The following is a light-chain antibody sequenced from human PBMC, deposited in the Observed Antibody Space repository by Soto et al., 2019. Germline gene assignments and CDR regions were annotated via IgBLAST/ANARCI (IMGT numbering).Light chain of an antibody. J-gene: IGLJ1*01. CDR1: SSDVGGYNY. V-gene: IGLV2-14*01. CDR2: DVS. Sequence: QSALTQPASVSGSPGQSITISCTGTSSDVGGYNYVSWYQQHPGTAPKLTIYDVSNRPSGVSNRFSGSKSGNTASLTISGLQAEDEADYYCSSYTSSSTLYVFGTGTKLTVL. CDR3: SSYTSSSTLYV.